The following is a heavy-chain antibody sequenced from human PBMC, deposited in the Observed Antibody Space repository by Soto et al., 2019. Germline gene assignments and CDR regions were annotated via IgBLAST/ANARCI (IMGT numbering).Heavy chain of an antibody. D-gene: IGHD6-19*01. Sequence: QVQLQESGPGLVKPSGTLSLTCALSGGSISSSNWWSWVRQPPGKGLEWIGEIHHSGSTNYKSSLKSRGHISVDKSKNQFSLKLTSVTAADTAVYYCARNGYSNGWYHFDYWSQGILVTVSS. J-gene: IGHJ4*02. V-gene: IGHV4-4*02. CDR3: ARNGYSNGWYHFDY. CDR1: GGSISSSNW. CDR2: IHHSGST.